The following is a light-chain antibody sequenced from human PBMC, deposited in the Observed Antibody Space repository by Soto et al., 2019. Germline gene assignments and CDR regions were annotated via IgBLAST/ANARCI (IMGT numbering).Light chain of an antibody. J-gene: IGLJ2*01. CDR2: DVS. V-gene: IGLV2-14*01. CDR1: SSDAGGYNY. Sequence: QSALTQPASVSGSPGQSITISCTGTSSDAGGYNYVSWYQQHPGKAPKLMIYDVSNRPSGVSNRFSGSKSGNTASLTISGLQAEDEADYYCSSYTSSSTVVVFGGGTQLTVL. CDR3: SSYTSSSTVVV.